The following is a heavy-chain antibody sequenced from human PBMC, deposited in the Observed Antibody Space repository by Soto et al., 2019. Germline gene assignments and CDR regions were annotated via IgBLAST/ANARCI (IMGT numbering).Heavy chain of an antibody. CDR3: AKAPSIAVAGKRYFDY. Sequence: GSLRLSCAASGFTFFTYAMTWVRQAPGKGLEWVSSVSGSGGDTYHADFVKGRFTIPRDNSKNTLYLQMNSLRDEDTAVYYCAKAPSIAVAGKRYFDYWGQGTLVTVSS. V-gene: IGHV3-23*01. D-gene: IGHD6-19*01. J-gene: IGHJ4*02. CDR1: GFTFFTYA. CDR2: VSGSGGDT.